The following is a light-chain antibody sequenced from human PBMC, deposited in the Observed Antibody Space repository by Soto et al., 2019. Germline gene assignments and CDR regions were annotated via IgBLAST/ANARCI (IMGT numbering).Light chain of an antibody. CDR1: QSVGSN. CDR2: DAS. J-gene: IGKJ1*01. CDR3: QQYDNWPPWT. V-gene: IGKV3-15*01. Sequence: EIVMTQSPAALSVSPGERAALSCRGSQSVGSNLAWYQQKPGQAPRLLIYDASSRATGIPARFSGSGSGTEFTLTISSLHSEDFAVYYCQQYDNWPPWTFGQGTKVDIK.